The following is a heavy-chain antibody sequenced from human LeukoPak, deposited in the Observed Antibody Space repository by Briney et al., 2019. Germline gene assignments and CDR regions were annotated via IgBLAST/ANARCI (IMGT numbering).Heavy chain of an antibody. J-gene: IGHJ1*01. Sequence: ASVKVSCKASGYTFTGYYMHWVRQAPGQGLEWMGWINPNSGGTNYAQKLEGRVTMTIDTSTSTVYMDLRSLRFDDTAVYYCARAEANSDWPWRHFQYWGQGTLVTVSS. V-gene: IGHV1-2*02. CDR1: GYTFTGYY. CDR3: ARAEANSDWPWRHFQY. D-gene: IGHD6-19*01. CDR2: INPNSGGT.